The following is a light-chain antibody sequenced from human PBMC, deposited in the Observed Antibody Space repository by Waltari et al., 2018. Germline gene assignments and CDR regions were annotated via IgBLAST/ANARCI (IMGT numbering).Light chain of an antibody. J-gene: IGKJ1*01. CDR1: QGISNS. CDR2: AAS. CDR3: QQYYSTPLT. V-gene: IGKV1-NL1*01. Sequence: DIKMTQSPSSLSASVGDRVTLTSRASQGISNSLAWYQQKPGKAPKLLLYAASRLESGVPSRSIGSVSGTDYTLTISSLQPEDFATYYCQQYYSTPLTFGQGTKVEIK.